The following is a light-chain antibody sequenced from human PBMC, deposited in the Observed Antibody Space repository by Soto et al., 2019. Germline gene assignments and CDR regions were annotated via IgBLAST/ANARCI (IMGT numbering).Light chain of an antibody. Sequence: DIVMTQSPAALSVSQGERATLSCRASQSVGSSVAWYQQKPGQAPRFLMYGASTRAAGVPARFSGSGSGTEFSLTISSLQSEDFAVYYCQHYNTWPPGTFGQGTKLEIK. CDR2: GAS. CDR1: QSVGSS. V-gene: IGKV3-15*01. CDR3: QHYNTWPPGT. J-gene: IGKJ2*02.